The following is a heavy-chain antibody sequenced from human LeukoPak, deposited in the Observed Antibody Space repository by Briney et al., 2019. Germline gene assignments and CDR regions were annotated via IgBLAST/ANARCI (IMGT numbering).Heavy chain of an antibody. Sequence: PGGSLRLSCAASGFTFNLYWIHWVRQVPGKGLEWLSRISADGTTTNYADSVNGRFTISRDNAKNTLYLQMHSLGVDDTAVYYCARDPRYHSGWGSYQPYWFAPWGQGTLVTVSS. D-gene: IGHD3-10*01. CDR1: GFTFNLYW. J-gene: IGHJ5*02. CDR3: ARDPRYHSGWGSYQPYWFAP. V-gene: IGHV3-74*01. CDR2: ISADGTTT.